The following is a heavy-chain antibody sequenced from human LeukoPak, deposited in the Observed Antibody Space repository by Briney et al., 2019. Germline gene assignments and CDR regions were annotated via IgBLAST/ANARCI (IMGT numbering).Heavy chain of an antibody. CDR3: ARESYGSRSYDYYYYYMDV. D-gene: IGHD3-10*01. CDR1: GGSISRSRYY. V-gene: IGHV4-39*07. Sequence: SETLSLTCTVSGGSISRSRYYWGWIRQPPGKGLEWIGSIYYSGSTYYNPSLKSRVTTSVDTSKNQFSLKLSSVTAADTAVYYCARESYGSRSYDYYYYYMDVWAKGPRSPSP. J-gene: IGHJ6*03. CDR2: IYYSGST.